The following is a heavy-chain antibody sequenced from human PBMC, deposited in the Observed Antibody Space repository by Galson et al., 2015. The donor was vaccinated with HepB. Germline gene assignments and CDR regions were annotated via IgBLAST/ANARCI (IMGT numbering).Heavy chain of an antibody. J-gene: IGHJ4*02. V-gene: IGHV3-23*01. CDR3: ARDRRGGYSGLPDDFDY. CDR2: IGVSGGNT. Sequence: SLRLSCAASGFTFSSYAMSWVRQAPGKGLEWVSAIGVSGGNTYYADSVKGRFTISRDNSKNTLYLQMNSLRAEDTAVYYCARDRRGGYSGLPDDFDYWGQGTLVTVSS. CDR1: GFTFSSYA. D-gene: IGHD5-12*01.